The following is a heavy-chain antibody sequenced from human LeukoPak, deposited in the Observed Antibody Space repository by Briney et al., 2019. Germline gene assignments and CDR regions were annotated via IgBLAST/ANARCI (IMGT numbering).Heavy chain of an antibody. CDR1: GASITSSSYY. J-gene: IGHJ3*02. CDR3: ASDHPTGAGAFDI. CDR2: RHYSAHA. V-gene: IGHV4-31*03. Sequence: SETLSLTCTVSGASITSSSYYWSWIRQHPGKDLEWIGYRHYSAHAYYNPSLTSRVTISVDTSENQFYLQLPYATAADKAIYYCASDHPTGAGAFDIWGRGTMVTVSS.